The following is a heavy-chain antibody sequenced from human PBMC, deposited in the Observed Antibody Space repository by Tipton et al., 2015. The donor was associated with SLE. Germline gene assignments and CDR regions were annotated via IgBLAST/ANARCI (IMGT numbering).Heavy chain of an antibody. CDR2: IHTSGST. CDR1: GVSISSGSYY. D-gene: IGHD6-13*01. V-gene: IGHV4-61*02. CDR3: ARGIRQQLVKDAFDI. J-gene: IGHJ3*02. Sequence: LRLSCTVSGVSISSGSYYWTWIRQPAGKGLEWIGSIHTSGSTNYNPSLKSRVTISVDTSKNQFSLKLSSVTAADTAVYYCARGIRQQLVKDAFDIWGQGTMVTVSS.